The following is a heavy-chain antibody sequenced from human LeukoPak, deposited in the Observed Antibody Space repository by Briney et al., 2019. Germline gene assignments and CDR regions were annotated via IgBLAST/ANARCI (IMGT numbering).Heavy chain of an antibody. D-gene: IGHD5-18*01. CDR3: ARDAQGYSYGEFDY. Sequence: SETLSLTCTVSGGSISSYYWSWIRQPPGEGLEWIGYIYYSGSTNYNPSLKSRVTISVNTSKNQFSLKLSSVTAADTAVYYCARDAQGYSYGEFDYWGQGTLVTVSS. CDR2: IYYSGST. CDR1: GGSISSYY. J-gene: IGHJ4*02. V-gene: IGHV4-59*01.